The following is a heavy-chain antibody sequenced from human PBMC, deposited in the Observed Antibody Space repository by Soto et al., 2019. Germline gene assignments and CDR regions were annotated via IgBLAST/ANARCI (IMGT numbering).Heavy chain of an antibody. CDR3: ARDSREYSSSSKYYYHMDV. CDR1: GFTFSSYW. V-gene: IGHV3-7*03. Sequence: GGSLRLSCAASGFTFSSYWMSWVRQAPGKGLEWVANIKQDGSEKYYVDTVKDRFTISRDNAKNSLYLQMNSLRAEDTAVYYCARDSREYSSSSKYYYHMDVWGKGTTVTVSS. D-gene: IGHD6-6*01. CDR2: IKQDGSEK. J-gene: IGHJ6*03.